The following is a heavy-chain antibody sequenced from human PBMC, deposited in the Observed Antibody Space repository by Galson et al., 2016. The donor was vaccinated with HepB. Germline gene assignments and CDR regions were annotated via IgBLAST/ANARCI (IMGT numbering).Heavy chain of an antibody. D-gene: IGHD3-22*01. CDR1: AVSVNTDKYY. CDR3: ARDPILNSIVGTFDI. V-gene: IGHV4-61*01. J-gene: IGHJ3*02. CDR2: IYDNEII. Sequence: SETLSLTCKVSAVSVNTDKYYWNWIRQTPGKGLEWIGSIYDNEIINYNPSLDGRASISVDTSKNEFSLILMSVTAADTAVYYCARDPILNSIVGTFDIWGLGTLVTVSS.